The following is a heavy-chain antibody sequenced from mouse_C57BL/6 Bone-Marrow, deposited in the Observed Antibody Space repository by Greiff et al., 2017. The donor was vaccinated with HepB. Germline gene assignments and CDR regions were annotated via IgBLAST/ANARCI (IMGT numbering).Heavy chain of an antibody. Sequence: VQLQQPGAELVRPGSSVKLSCKASGYTFTSYWMHWVKQRPIQGLEWIGNIDPSDSETHYNQKFKDKATLTVDKSSSTAYMQLSSLTSEDSAVYYCARGPYYGNLYYFDDWGKGTTLTVSS. J-gene: IGHJ2*01. V-gene: IGHV1-52*01. CDR3: ARGPYYGNLYYFDD. D-gene: IGHD2-10*01. CDR1: GYTFTSYW. CDR2: IDPSDSET.